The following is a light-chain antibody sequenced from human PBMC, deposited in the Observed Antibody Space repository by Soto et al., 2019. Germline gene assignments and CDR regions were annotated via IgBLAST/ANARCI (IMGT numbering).Light chain of an antibody. CDR3: EQRSNWPPRT. J-gene: IGKJ4*01. CDR1: QSVLTY. V-gene: IGKV3-11*01. CDR2: CAS. Sequence: IVLTQSPATLSLSPGERATLSCRASQSVLTYLAWYQQKPGQAPGLLIYCASNRATGIPARFSGSGSGTDFTLTINSLEPEDFAVYYCEQRSNWPPRTFGGGTKVEIK.